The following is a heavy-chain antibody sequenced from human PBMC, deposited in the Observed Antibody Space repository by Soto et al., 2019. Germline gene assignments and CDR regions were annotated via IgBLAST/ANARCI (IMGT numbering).Heavy chain of an antibody. CDR3: AKNLHWGVTIS. V-gene: IGHV3-23*01. Sequence: EVQLLESGGGLVQPGGSLRLPCAASGFTFSSNAMSWVRQAPGKGLEWVSAISGSGGSTYYADSVKGRFTISRDNSKNTLYLQMNSLRAEDTAVYDCAKNLHWGVTISWGQGTTVTVSS. D-gene: IGHD3-10*01. J-gene: IGHJ6*02. CDR2: ISGSGGST. CDR1: GFTFSSNA.